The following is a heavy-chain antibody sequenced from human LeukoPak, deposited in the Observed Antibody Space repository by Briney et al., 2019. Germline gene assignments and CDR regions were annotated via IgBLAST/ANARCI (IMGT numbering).Heavy chain of an antibody. Sequence: SQTLSLTCTVSGGSISSGSYYWSWVRQPAGKGLEWIGRIYTSGSTNYNPSLKSRVTISVDTSKNQFSLKLSSVTAADTAVYYCARERGTRGYSYGFDYWGQGTLVTVSS. V-gene: IGHV4-61*02. D-gene: IGHD5-18*01. J-gene: IGHJ4*02. CDR3: ARERGTRGYSYGFDY. CDR1: GGSISSGSYY. CDR2: IYTSGST.